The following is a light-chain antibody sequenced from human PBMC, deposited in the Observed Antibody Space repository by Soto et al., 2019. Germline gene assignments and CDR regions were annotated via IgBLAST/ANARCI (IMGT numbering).Light chain of an antibody. Sequence: QSVLTQPPSASGTPGQSVTISCSGSSSNIGSNSVYWYQQLPGAAPKLLIYSSYRRPSGVPDRFSGSKSGTSASLAISGLRSEDEADYYCAAWDDSLSGPGVFGGGTKLTVL. J-gene: IGLJ2*01. V-gene: IGLV1-47*02. CDR1: SSNIGSNS. CDR3: AAWDDSLSGPGV. CDR2: SSY.